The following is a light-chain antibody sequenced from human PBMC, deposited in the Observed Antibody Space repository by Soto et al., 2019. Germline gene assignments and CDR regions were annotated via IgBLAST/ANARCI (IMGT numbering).Light chain of an antibody. CDR1: SKEVGYYNY. Sequence: QSALTQPPSASGSPGQSVTIACTGTSKEVGYYNYVSWYQQPPGKAPKLLIYDVSKRPSGVPDRFSGSKSGNTASLTVSGLQAEDEGDYYCSSYAGSDYPYVFGTGTKVTVL. V-gene: IGLV2-8*01. CDR3: SSYAGSDYPYV. J-gene: IGLJ1*01. CDR2: DVS.